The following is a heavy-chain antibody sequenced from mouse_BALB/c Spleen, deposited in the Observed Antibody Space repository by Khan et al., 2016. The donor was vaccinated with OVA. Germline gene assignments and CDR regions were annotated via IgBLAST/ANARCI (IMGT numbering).Heavy chain of an antibody. CDR3: ARGDSVKLDS. Sequence: QVQLQQSGTELLKPGTSVKLSCKASGYSFTNYDINWVSQRPEQGLEWLGWIFPGNGNIQYNEQLKDKTTLTIDKSSSTAYMRLSRLTYEDSGVYFCARGDSVKLDSWGQGTILTVSS. V-gene: IGHV1S56*01. CDR1: GYSFTNYD. CDR2: IFPGNGNI. D-gene: IGHD3-1*01. J-gene: IGHJ2*01.